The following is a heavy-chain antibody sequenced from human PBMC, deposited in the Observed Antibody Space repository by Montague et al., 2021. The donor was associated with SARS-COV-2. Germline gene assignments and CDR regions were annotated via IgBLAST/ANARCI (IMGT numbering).Heavy chain of an antibody. V-gene: IGHV2-5*01. D-gene: IGHD6-19*01. J-gene: IGHJ4*02. CDR1: GFLLDSRGVG. Sequence: PALVKPTQTLTLTCTFSGFLLDSRGVGVGWFRQLPGQALECLALIYWNDDTRYSPSPKPRLTVTKDTSTNQVLHTMTNMDPGDTATYFCANKESGWPIEFEFWGQGTVVTVSS. CDR3: ANKESGWPIEFEF. CDR2: IYWNDDT.